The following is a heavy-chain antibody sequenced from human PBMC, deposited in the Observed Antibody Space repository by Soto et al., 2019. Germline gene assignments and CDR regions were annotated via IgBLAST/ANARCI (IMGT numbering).Heavy chain of an antibody. Sequence: VQLLESGGGLVQPGGSLRLSCTASGFTFSTYAMSWVRQAPGKGLEWVSTISDSGSTYYADSVKGRFTISRDNSKNTLYMEMNRLRAEHPAVYYCEKDKGARYCSSTSSLSSFDYWGQGTLVTVSS. CDR2: ISDSGST. V-gene: IGHV3-23*01. D-gene: IGHD2-2*01. CDR1: GFTFSTYA. J-gene: IGHJ4*02. CDR3: EKDKGARYCSSTSSLSSFDY.